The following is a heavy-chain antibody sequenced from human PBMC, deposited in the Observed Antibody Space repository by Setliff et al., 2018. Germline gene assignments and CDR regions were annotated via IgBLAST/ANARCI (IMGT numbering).Heavy chain of an antibody. CDR3: MRQVGGGLWYFDY. J-gene: IGHJ4*02. Sequence: PSETLSLTCAVSGLSISGEYYWGWIRQPPGGGPEWIGIIYHDGRAYYSTSLKSRVNLSLDMSKTQFSLHLNSVTAADTAVYYCMRQVGGGLWYFDYWGQGILGTVSS. CDR1: GLSISGEYY. V-gene: IGHV4-38-2*01. CDR2: IYHDGRA. D-gene: IGHD2-15*01.